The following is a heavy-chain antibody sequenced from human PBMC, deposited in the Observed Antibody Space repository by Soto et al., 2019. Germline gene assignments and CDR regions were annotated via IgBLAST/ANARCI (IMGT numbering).Heavy chain of an antibody. D-gene: IGHD2-15*01. Sequence: GGSLRLSCAASGFTFSSYWMSWVRQAPGKGLEWVANIKQDGSEKYYVDSVKGRFTISGDNAKNSLYLQMNSLRAEDTAVYYCAREAHRYCSGGSCYPSLFDYWGQGTLVTVSS. CDR3: AREAHRYCSGGSCYPSLFDY. V-gene: IGHV3-7*01. CDR1: GFTFSSYW. CDR2: IKQDGSEK. J-gene: IGHJ4*02.